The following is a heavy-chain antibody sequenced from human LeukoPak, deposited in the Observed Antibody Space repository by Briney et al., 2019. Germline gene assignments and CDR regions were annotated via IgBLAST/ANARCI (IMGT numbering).Heavy chain of an antibody. CDR1: GFTFSSYG. Sequence: GGSLRLSCAASGFTFSSYGMHWVRQAPGKGLEWVAVISYDGSNKYYADSVKGRFTISRDNSKNTLYLQMNSLRAEDTAVYYCARLAGIAVAGKGYWGQGTLVTVSS. J-gene: IGHJ4*02. D-gene: IGHD6-19*01. V-gene: IGHV3-30*03. CDR3: ARLAGIAVAGKGY. CDR2: ISYDGSNK.